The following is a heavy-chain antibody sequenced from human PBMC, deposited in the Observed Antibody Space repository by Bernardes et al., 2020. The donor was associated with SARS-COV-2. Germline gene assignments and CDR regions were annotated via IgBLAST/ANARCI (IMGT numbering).Heavy chain of an antibody. Sequence: SRAVSGFTVSRYAVSWIGKAPGKGLECVSTINNSGDTIFYADSVKGRFTISRDNVKNTLDLQMNSLGTEDTAVYYCAKDLRGNNFGSDWYFDLWGRGILVTVSS. D-gene: IGHD5-18*01. CDR2: INNSGDTI. J-gene: IGHJ2*01. CDR1: GFTVSRYA. CDR3: AKDLRGNNFGSDWYFDL. V-gene: IGHV3-23*01.